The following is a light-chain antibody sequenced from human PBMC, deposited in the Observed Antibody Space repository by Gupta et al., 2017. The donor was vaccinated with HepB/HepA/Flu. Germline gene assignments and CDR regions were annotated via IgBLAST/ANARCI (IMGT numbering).Light chain of an antibody. V-gene: IGLV8-61*01. CDR3: VLYMGSGIRV. J-gene: IGLJ3*02. CDR2: STD. CDR1: SGSVSTNFY. Sequence: TVVTQEPSFSVSPGGTVTLTCGLSSGSVSTNFYPSWYQQTPGQAPRTLIYSTDRRSSGVPDRFSGSILGNKAALTITGAQADDESDYYCVLYMGSGIRVFGGGTKLTVL.